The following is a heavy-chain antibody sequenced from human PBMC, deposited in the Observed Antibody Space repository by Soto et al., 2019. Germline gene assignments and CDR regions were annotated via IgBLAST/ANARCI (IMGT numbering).Heavy chain of an antibody. CDR1: GGSISSGDYY. CDR3: ARVGLTHYYYYGMDV. CDR2: IYNSGST. J-gene: IGHJ6*02. V-gene: IGHV4-30-4*01. Sequence: PSETLSLTCTVSGGSISSGDYYWSWIPQPPGKGLEWIGYIYNSGSTYYNPSLKSRVTISVDTSKNQFSLKLSSVTAADTAVYYCARVGLTHYYYYGMDVWGQGTTVTVSS. D-gene: IGHD3-10*01.